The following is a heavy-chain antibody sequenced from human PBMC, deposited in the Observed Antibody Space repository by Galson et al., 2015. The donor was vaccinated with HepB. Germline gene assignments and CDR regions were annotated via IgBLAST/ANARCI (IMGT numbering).Heavy chain of an antibody. Sequence: ETLSLTCTVSGDSISTYYWSWIRQPPGKELEWIGYIYYSGSTNYNPSLKSRVTISVDTSKNQFSLKLSSVTAADTAVYYCAREKGTYYYESSGYSYAFDIWGQGTMVTVSS. CDR2: IYYSGST. D-gene: IGHD3-22*01. J-gene: IGHJ3*02. CDR1: GDSISTYY. CDR3: AREKGTYYYESSGYSYAFDI. V-gene: IGHV4-59*01.